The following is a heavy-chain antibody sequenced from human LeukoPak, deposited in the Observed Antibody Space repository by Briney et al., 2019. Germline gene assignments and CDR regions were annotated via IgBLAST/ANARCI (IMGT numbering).Heavy chain of an antibody. V-gene: IGHV5-51*01. CDR3: ARPNITFYYDSRGYDAFDV. J-gene: IGHJ3*01. CDR2: IYPDDSDT. Sequence: GESLKISCKGSGYRFNAYWIAWVRQMPGKGLEWMGIIYPDDSDTRYSPSFEGQVTISADKSVRTAYLQWSSLKASDTAMYCCARPNITFYYDSRGYDAFDVWGQGTMVTVSS. CDR1: GYRFNAYW. D-gene: IGHD3-22*01.